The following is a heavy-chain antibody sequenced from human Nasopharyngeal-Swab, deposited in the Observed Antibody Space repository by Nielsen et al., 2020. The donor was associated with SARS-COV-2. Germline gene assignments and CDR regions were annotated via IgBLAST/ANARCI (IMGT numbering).Heavy chain of an antibody. Sequence: SETLSLTCAVYGGSFSGYYWSWIRQPPGKGLEWIGEINHSGSTNYNPSLKSRVPISVDTYKNQFSLKLSSVTAADTAVYYCARGDIVLVVYAQSNWFDPWGQGTLVTVSS. V-gene: IGHV4-34*01. CDR2: INHSGST. D-gene: IGHD2-8*02. J-gene: IGHJ5*02. CDR3: ARGDIVLVVYAQSNWFDP. CDR1: GGSFSGYY.